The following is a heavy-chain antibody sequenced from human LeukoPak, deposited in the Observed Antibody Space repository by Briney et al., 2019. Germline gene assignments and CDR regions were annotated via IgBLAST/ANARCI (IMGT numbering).Heavy chain of an antibody. CDR1: GFTFSSYG. CDR2: IRYDGSNK. J-gene: IGHJ4*02. CDR3: AKDKADYGGPHFDY. Sequence: GGSLRLSCAASGFTFSSYGMHWVRQAPGKGLEWVAFIRYDGSNKYYADSVKGRFTISRDNSKNTLYLQMNSLRAEDTAVYYCAKDKADYGGPHFDYWGQGTLVTVSS. D-gene: IGHD4-23*01. V-gene: IGHV3-30*02.